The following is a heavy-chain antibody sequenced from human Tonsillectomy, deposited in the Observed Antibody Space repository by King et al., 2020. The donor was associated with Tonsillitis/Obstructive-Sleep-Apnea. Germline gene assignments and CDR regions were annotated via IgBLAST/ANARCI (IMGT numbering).Heavy chain of an antibody. V-gene: IGHV3-74*01. D-gene: IGHD3-16*02. CDR2: INSDGSST. Sequence: VQLVESGGGLVQPGGSLRLSCAASGFTFSSYWMHWVRQAPGKGLVWVSRINSDGSSTSYADSVKGRFTISRDNAKNTLYLQMNSLRAEDTAVYYCAFDVSTFGGVIAPDAFDIWGQGTMVTVSS. CDR1: GFTFSSYW. CDR3: AFDVSTFGGVIAPDAFDI. J-gene: IGHJ3*02.